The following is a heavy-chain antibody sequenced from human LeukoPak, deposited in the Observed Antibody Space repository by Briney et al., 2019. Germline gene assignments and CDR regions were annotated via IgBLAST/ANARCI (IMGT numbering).Heavy chain of an antibody. Sequence: GGSLRLSRAASGFTFSSYGMHWVRQAPGKGLEWVAVIWYDGSNKYYADSVKGRFTISRDNSKNTLYLQMNSLRAEDTAVYYCAKATGGYCSGGSCYRRYYYYYMDVWGKGTTVTVSS. CDR1: GFTFSSYG. V-gene: IGHV3-33*06. CDR2: IWYDGSNK. CDR3: AKATGGYCSGGSCYRRYYYYYMDV. D-gene: IGHD2-15*01. J-gene: IGHJ6*03.